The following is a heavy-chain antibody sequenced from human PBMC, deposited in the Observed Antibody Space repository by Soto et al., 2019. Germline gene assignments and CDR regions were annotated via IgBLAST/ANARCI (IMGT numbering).Heavy chain of an antibody. CDR2: ISYDGSKK. Sequence: QVQLVESGGGVVQPGRSLRLSCAASGFTFSDYGMQWVRQAPGKGLEWVAVISYDGSKKYYADSVKGRFTISRDNSKNTLYLQMNTLRAEDTAVYYCAKDASFMITTLDWHFDLWGRGTLVTVSS. J-gene: IGHJ2*01. V-gene: IGHV3-30*18. CDR1: GFTFSDYG. D-gene: IGHD3-16*01. CDR3: AKDASFMITTLDWHFDL.